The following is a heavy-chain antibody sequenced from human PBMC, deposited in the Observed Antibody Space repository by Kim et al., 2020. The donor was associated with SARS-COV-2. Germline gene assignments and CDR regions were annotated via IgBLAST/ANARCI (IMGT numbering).Heavy chain of an antibody. CDR3: AREGSGSYNWFDP. D-gene: IGHD3-10*01. V-gene: IGHV1-3*01. J-gene: IGHJ5*02. Sequence: KYSQDFQGRVTITRDTSATTAYMELSSLTSKDTAVYYCAREGSGSYNWFDPWGQGTLVTVSS.